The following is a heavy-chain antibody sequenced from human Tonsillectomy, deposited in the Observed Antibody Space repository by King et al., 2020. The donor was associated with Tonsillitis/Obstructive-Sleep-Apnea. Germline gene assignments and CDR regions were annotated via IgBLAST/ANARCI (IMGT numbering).Heavy chain of an antibody. D-gene: IGHD3-3*01. V-gene: IGHV3-23*04. CDR1: GFTFSTHA. Sequence: VQLVESGGGLAQPGGSLRLSCAASGFTFSTHAMSWVRQGPGKGLDWVSSISGSGGDTYYADTVKGRFTISRDNSKTTLYLQMNSLRAGDTAVYYCANRPQNDFWSGYHAYFDSWGQGTSVIVSS. CDR3: ANRPQNDFWSGYHAYFDS. CDR2: ISGSGGDT. J-gene: IGHJ4*02.